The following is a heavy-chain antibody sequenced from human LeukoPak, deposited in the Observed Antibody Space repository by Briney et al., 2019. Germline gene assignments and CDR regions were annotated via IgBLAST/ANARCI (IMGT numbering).Heavy chain of an antibody. D-gene: IGHD7-27*01. Sequence: PVKVSCKASGGTFRSYAMNWVREAPGQGPEWVGVIIPIFGTPKYAQKFQGRVTITADESTRTAYMELRSLRSEDTAVYYCARERTELGTSYYYYGMDAWGQGTTVTVSS. CDR1: GGTFRSYA. J-gene: IGHJ6*02. CDR2: IIPIFGTP. CDR3: ARERTELGTSYYYYGMDA. V-gene: IGHV1-69*13.